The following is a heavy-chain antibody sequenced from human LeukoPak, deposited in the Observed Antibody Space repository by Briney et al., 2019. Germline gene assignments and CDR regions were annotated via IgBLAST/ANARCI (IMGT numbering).Heavy chain of an antibody. CDR2: ISGSGGST. V-gene: IGHV3-23*01. D-gene: IGHD4-17*01. CDR1: GFTFSSYA. CDR3: ASLKFYGDSYYFDY. Sequence: GALRLSCAASGFTFSSYAMSWVRQAPGKGLEWVSAISGSGGSTYYADSVKGRFTISRHNSKNTPYLQMNSLRAEDTAVYYCASLKFYGDSYYFDYWGQGTLVTVSS. J-gene: IGHJ4*02.